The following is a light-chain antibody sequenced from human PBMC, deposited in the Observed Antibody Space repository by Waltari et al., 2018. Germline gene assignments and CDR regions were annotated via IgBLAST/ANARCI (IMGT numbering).Light chain of an antibody. Sequence: EIVLTQSPATLSLPPGERATLSCRASQSVSSYLAWYQQQPGQAPRLLIYDASNRATGIPARFSGSGSGTDFTLTISSLEPEDFAVYYCQQRSNWRTFGQGTKVEIK. CDR1: QSVSSY. J-gene: IGKJ1*01. CDR3: QQRSNWRT. V-gene: IGKV3-11*01. CDR2: DAS.